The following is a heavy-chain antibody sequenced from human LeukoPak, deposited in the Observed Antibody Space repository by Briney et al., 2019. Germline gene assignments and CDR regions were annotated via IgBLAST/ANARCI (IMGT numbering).Heavy chain of an antibody. CDR2: ILYDGSNK. CDR1: GVTFSSYG. V-gene: IGHV3-30*03. CDR3: ARRAGAYSHPYDY. J-gene: IGHJ4*02. Sequence: GGSLRLSCAASGVTFSSYGMHWVRQAPGKGLEWVAVILYDGSNKYYADSVKGRFTISRDNSKNTLYLQMNSLRAEDTAAYYCARRAGAYSHPYDYWGQGTLVTVSS. D-gene: IGHD4/OR15-4a*01.